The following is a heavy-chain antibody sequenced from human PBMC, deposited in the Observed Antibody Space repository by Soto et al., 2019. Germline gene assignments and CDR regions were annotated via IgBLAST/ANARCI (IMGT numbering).Heavy chain of an antibody. CDR1: GFTFSNYA. Sequence: QVQLVESGGGVVQPGRSLRLSCAASGFTFSNYAMHWVRQAPGKGLEWVAVISYTGNNEYFADSVRGRFTISRDNSQNTLSLQMNSLRPEDTALYYCARAPSRFCSSVTCLFYYGLDVWGQGTTVTVSS. D-gene: IGHD2-2*01. CDR2: ISYTGNNE. V-gene: IGHV3-30-3*01. J-gene: IGHJ6*02. CDR3: ARAPSRFCSSVTCLFYYGLDV.